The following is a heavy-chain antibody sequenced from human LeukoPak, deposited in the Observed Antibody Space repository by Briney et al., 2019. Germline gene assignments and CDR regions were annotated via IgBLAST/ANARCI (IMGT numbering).Heavy chain of an antibody. CDR2: IYTSGST. CDR3: AREVGQYYYGSGSPGFMDV. CDR1: GGSISSSSHY. D-gene: IGHD3-10*01. J-gene: IGHJ6*03. Sequence: SETLSLTCTVSGGSISSSSHYWGWIRQPPGKGLEWIGRIYTSGSTNYNPSLKSRVTMSVDTSKNQFSLKLSSVTAADTAVYYCAREVGQYYYGSGSPGFMDVWGKGTTVTISS. V-gene: IGHV4-39*07.